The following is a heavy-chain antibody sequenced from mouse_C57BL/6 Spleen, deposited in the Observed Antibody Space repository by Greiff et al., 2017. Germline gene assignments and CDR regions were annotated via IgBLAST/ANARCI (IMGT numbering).Heavy chain of an antibody. D-gene: IGHD2-2*01. CDR1: GYTFTDYE. V-gene: IGHV1-15*01. CDR2: IDPETGGT. CDR3: TRRAYGYDGNYFDY. J-gene: IGHJ2*01. Sequence: QVQLQQSGAELVRPGASVTLSCKASGYTFTDYEMHWVKQTPVHGLEWIGAIDPETGGTAYNQKFKGKAILTADKSSSTAYMELRSLTSEDSAVYYCTRRAYGYDGNYFDYWGQGTTLTVSS.